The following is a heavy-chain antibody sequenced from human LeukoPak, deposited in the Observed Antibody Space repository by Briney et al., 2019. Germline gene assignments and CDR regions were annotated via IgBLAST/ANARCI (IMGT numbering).Heavy chain of an antibody. J-gene: IGHJ3*02. CDR3: ARVGRAITAAGFGAFDI. CDR1: GFTFSDYY. CDR2: IGSRDSTK. Sequence: GGSLRLSCVASGFTFSDYYMSWIRQAPGKGLEWVSYIGSRDSTKYYADSVKGRFTISRDNAKNSLYLQINGLRAEDTAIYYCARVGRAITAAGFGAFDIWGQGTMVTVSS. D-gene: IGHD6-13*01. V-gene: IGHV3-11*01.